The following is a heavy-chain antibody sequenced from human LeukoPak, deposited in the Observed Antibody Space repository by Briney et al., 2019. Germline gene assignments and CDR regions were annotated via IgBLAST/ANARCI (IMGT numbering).Heavy chain of an antibody. CDR1: GGSISSSSYY. CDR3: ARDRGWHGAWFDP. V-gene: IGHV4-39*02. J-gene: IGHJ5*02. Sequence: KPSETLSLTCTVSGGSISSSSYYWGWIRQPPGKGLEWIGSIYYSGSTYYNPSLKSRVTISVDTSKNQFSLKLSSVTAADTAVYYCARDRGWHGAWFDPWGQGTLVTVSS. D-gene: IGHD6-19*01. CDR2: IYYSGST.